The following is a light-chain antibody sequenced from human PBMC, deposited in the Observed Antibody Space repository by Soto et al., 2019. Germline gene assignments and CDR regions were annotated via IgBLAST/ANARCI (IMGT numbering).Light chain of an antibody. V-gene: IGKV3-20*01. CDR3: QHYGSSSWT. CDR1: QSVSSSAY. Sequence: EIVLTQSPGTLSLSPGERATLSCRASQSVSSSAYLAWYQQKPGQAPRLLIYGASSRATGIPDRFSGSGSGTDFTLTISRLEPEDFAVYYCQHYGSSSWTFGQGTKVDIK. J-gene: IGKJ1*01. CDR2: GAS.